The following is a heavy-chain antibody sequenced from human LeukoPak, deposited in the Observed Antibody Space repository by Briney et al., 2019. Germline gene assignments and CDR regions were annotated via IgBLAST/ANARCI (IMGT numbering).Heavy chain of an antibody. V-gene: IGHV3-30*04. CDR1: GFTFGDYA. CDR3: TKDLSSAWALDY. CDR2: ISYGASGK. D-gene: IGHD6-19*01. J-gene: IGHJ4*02. Sequence: GGSLRLSCTASGFTFGDYAMSWVRQAPGKGLEWVAFISYGASGKYYADSVKGRFTVSRDNSKNTLYLQMNSLRAEDTAVYYCTKDLSSAWALDYWGQGTLVTVSS.